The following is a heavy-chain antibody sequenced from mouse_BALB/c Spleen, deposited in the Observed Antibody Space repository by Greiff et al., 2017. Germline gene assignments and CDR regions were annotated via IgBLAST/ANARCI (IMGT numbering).Heavy chain of an antibody. D-gene: IGHD1-1*01. Sequence: EVQRVESGGGLVQPGGSRKLSCAASGFTFSSFGMHWVRQAPEKGLEWVAYISSGSSTIYYADTVKGRFTISKDNPKNTLFLQMTSLRSEDTAMYYCAREYGSSIFDYWGQGTTLTVSS. CDR1: GFTFSSFG. CDR2: ISSGSSTI. CDR3: AREYGSSIFDY. V-gene: IGHV5-17*02. J-gene: IGHJ2*01.